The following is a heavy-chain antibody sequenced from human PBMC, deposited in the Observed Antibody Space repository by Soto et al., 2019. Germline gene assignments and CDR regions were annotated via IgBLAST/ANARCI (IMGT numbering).Heavy chain of an antibody. CDR3: ATHPPYGPLDH. CDR2: IYYSEST. J-gene: IGHJ4*02. CDR1: GGSISSDGYY. D-gene: IGHD4-17*01. Sequence: TLSLTCTVSGGSISSDGYYWSWIRQHPGKGLEWIGNIYYSESTYYNPSLKSRVTISVDTSKNQFSLRLTSVTAADTAVYYCATHPPYGPLDHWGQGTLVTVSS. V-gene: IGHV4-39*01.